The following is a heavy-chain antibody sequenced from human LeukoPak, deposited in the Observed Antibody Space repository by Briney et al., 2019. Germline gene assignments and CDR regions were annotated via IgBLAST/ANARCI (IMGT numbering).Heavy chain of an antibody. CDR2: IRYDGSNK. CDR1: GFTFSSYG. J-gene: IGHJ4*02. Sequence: PGGSLRLSCAASGFTFSSYGMHWVRQAPGKGLEWVAFIRYDGSNKYYADSVKGRFTISRDNSKNTLYLQMNSLRAEDTAVYYCARGTPYDSSGYYSYWGQGTLVTVSS. D-gene: IGHD3-22*01. V-gene: IGHV3-30*02. CDR3: ARGTPYDSSGYYSY.